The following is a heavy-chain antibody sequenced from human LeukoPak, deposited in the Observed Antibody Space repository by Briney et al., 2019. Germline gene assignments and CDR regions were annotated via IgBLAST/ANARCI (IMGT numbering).Heavy chain of an antibody. CDR2: ISGSGGST. V-gene: IGHV3-23*01. CDR1: GFTFSSYA. J-gene: IGHJ5*02. D-gene: IGHD6-6*01. CDR3: AKIQAARGGDWFDP. Sequence: PGGSLRLSCAASGFTFSSYAMSWVRQAPGKGLEWVSAISGSGGSTYYADYVKGRFTISRDNSKNTLYLKMNSLRAEDTAVYYCAKIQAARGGDWFDPWGQGTLVTVSS.